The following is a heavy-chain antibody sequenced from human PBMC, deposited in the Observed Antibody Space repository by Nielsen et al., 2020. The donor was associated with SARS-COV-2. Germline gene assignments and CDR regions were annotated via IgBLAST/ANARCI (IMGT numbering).Heavy chain of an antibody. V-gene: IGHV4-4*02. J-gene: IGHJ4*02. D-gene: IGHD2-2*01. CDR1: GDSLISSNW. Sequence: SETLSLTCAVSGDSLISSNWWSWVRQPPGKGLEWIGEIYHSGGTYYNPSLKSRVTISVDTSKNQFSLKLSSVTAADTAVYYCARADIVVVPAASFDYWGQGTLVTVSS. CDR2: IYHSGGT. CDR3: ARADIVVVPAASFDY.